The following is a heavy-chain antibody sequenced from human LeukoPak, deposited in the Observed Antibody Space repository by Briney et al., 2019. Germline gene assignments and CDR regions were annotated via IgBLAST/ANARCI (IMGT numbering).Heavy chain of an antibody. J-gene: IGHJ6*03. D-gene: IGHD2-2*01. Sequence: GGSLRLSCAGSGFTFSAYAMSWVRQAPGKGPEWVSGISDSGANTYYVDSVKGRFTISRDNSKNTLYLQMHSLRAEDTAVYYCAKSQCGSITRCGKNYYYYMDIWGKGTTVTVSS. CDR1: GFTFSAYA. V-gene: IGHV3-23*01. CDR2: ISDSGANT. CDR3: AKSQCGSITRCGKNYYYYMDI.